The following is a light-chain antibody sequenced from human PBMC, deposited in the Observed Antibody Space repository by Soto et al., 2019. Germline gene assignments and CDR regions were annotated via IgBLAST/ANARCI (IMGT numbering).Light chain of an antibody. CDR3: QQYNNWPWK. J-gene: IGKJ1*01. CDR2: GAS. V-gene: IGKV3-15*01. CDR1: QSVSSN. Sequence: EIVMTQSPATLSVSPGERATLSCRASQSVSSNFAWYQQKPGQAPRLLLYGASTRATGIPARFSGSGSGTEFTLTISSLQSEDFAVYYCQQYNNWPWKFGQGTKVEIK.